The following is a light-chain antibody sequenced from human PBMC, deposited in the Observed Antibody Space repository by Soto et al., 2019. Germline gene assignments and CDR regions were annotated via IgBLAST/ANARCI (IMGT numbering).Light chain of an antibody. CDR2: DAS. Sequence: EIVLTQSPATLSLSPGERATLSCRASQTVSSYLAWYQQKPGQAPRLLISDASNRATGIPARFSGSGSGTDSTLTISSLEPEDFAVYYCQQRSNWPYTFGQGTKLEIK. CDR1: QTVSSY. J-gene: IGKJ2*01. CDR3: QQRSNWPYT. V-gene: IGKV3-11*01.